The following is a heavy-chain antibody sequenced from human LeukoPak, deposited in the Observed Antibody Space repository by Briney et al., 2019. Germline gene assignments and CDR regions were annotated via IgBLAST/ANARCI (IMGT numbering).Heavy chain of an antibody. CDR1: GFTFSSYG. V-gene: IGHV3-33*01. Sequence: GGSLRLSCAASGFTFSSYGMHWVRQTPGKGLEWVAIIWHDGSNKYHADSVEGRFTISRDNSKNTLYLQMNSLRAEDTAVYYRARNTGNYALDYXXXGTLVTVSA. CDR2: IWHDGSNK. D-gene: IGHD1-26*01. CDR3: ARNTGNYALDY. J-gene: IGHJ4*02.